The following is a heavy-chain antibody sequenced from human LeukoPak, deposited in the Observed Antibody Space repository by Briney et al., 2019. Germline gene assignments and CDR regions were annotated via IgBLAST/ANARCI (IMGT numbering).Heavy chain of an antibody. V-gene: IGHV3-23*01. CDR1: GFTFSTYS. Sequence: PGGSLRLSCVVSGFTFSTYSMNWVRQAPGKGLEWVSAISGSGGSTYYADSVKGRFTISRDNSKNTLYLQMNSLRAEDTAVYYCAKDSEVTGGYFDWFSGEYYYYGMDVWGQGTTVTVSS. J-gene: IGHJ6*02. CDR3: AKDSEVTGGYFDWFSGEYYYYGMDV. D-gene: IGHD3-9*01. CDR2: ISGSGGST.